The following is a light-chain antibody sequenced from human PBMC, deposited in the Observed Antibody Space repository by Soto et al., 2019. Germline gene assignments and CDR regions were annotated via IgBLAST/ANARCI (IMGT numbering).Light chain of an antibody. CDR3: ISYTSSSTRV. CDR1: SSDVGGYKY. J-gene: IGLJ1*01. Sequence: QSVLTQPASVSGSPGQSITISRTGTSSDVGGYKYVSWYQRHPGKAPQLLISEVSNRPSWVSDRFSGSKTGNTASLTISGLQAEDEADYYCISYTSSSTRVFGTGTKVTVL. V-gene: IGLV2-14*01. CDR2: EVS.